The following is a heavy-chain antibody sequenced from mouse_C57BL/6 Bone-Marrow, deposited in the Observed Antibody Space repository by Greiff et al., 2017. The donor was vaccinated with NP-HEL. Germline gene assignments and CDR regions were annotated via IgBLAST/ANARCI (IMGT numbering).Heavy chain of an antibody. D-gene: IGHD1-1*01. J-gene: IGHJ3*01. CDR1: GFTFSSYA. V-gene: IGHV5-4*03. CDR3: AREYYGRAWFAY. CDR2: ISDGGSYT. Sequence: EVMLVESGGGLVKPGGSLKLSCAASGFTFSSYAMSWVRQTPEKRLEWVATISDGGSYTYYPDNVKGRFTISRDNAKNNLYLQMSHLKSEDTAMYYCAREYYGRAWFAYWGQGTLVTVSA.